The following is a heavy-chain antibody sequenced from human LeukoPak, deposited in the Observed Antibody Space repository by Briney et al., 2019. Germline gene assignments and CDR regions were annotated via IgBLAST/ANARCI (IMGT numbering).Heavy chain of an antibody. CDR3: ARDVAWSGHYNWRKYYYFYMDV. CDR1: GFTFDAYA. J-gene: IGHJ6*03. D-gene: IGHD3-3*01. Sequence: PGRSLRLSCAASGFTFDAYAMHWVRQAPGKGLEWVSGISYNSDTIAYADSVKGRFTISRDNAKNSLYLQMNSLRAEDTAVYYCARDVAWSGHYNWRKYYYFYMDVWGKGTTVTVSS. CDR2: ISYNSDTI. V-gene: IGHV3-9*01.